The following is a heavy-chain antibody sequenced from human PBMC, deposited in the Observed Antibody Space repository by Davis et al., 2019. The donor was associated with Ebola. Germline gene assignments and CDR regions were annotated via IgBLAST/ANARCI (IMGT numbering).Heavy chain of an antibody. CDR2: ISSSSSTI. D-gene: IGHD3-10*01. CDR1: GFTFSSYG. CDR3: AREDYGSGSYTSVGAFDI. V-gene: IGHV3-48*02. Sequence: PGGSLRLSCAASGFTFSSYGMNWVRQAPGKGLEWVSYISSSSSTIYYADSVKGRFTISRDNAKNSLYLQMNSLRDEDTAVYYCAREDYGSGSYTSVGAFDIWGQGTMVTVSS. J-gene: IGHJ3*02.